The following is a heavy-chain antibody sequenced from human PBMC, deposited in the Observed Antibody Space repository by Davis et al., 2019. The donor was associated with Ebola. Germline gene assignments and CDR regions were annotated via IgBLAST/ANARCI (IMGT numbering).Heavy chain of an antibody. V-gene: IGHV4-59*12. CDR1: GASISSYY. CDR3: AREGPSYSLFDY. D-gene: IGHD4-11*01. J-gene: IGHJ4*01. CDR2: IYYSGST. Sequence: MPGGSLRLSCSVSGASISSYYWSWIRQPPGKGLEWIGYIYYSGSTNYNPSLKSRVTISVDTSKNQFSLKMTSVTAADTAVYYCAREGPSYSLFDYWGQGVLVTVSS.